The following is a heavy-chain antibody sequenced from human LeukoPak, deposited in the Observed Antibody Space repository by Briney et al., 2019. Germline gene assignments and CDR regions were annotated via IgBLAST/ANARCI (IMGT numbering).Heavy chain of an antibody. CDR2: ISYDGSNK. V-gene: IGHV3-30-3*01. D-gene: IGHD6-6*01. CDR1: GFTFSSYW. J-gene: IGHJ4*02. Sequence: GGSLRLSCAASGFTFSSYWMSWVRQAPGKGLEWVAVISYDGSNKYYADSVKGRFTISRDNSKNTLYLQMNSLRAEDTAVYYCARSHRTKYSSSSAYWGQGTLVTVSS. CDR3: ARSHRTKYSSSSAY.